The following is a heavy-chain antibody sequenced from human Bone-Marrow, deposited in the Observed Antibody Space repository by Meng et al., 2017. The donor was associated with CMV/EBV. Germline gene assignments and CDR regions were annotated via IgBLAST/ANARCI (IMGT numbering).Heavy chain of an antibody. CDR3: AKESLEWSLPNPLDY. CDR2: IYSGGST. V-gene: IGHV3-53*05. Sequence: GGSLRLSCAASGFTVSSNYMSWVRQAPGKGLEWVSVIYSGGSTYYADSVKGRFTISRDNFKNTLYLQMNSLRAEDTAVYYCAKESLEWSLPNPLDYWGQGVRVTGSS. D-gene: IGHD3-3*01. J-gene: IGHJ4*02. CDR1: GFTVSSNY.